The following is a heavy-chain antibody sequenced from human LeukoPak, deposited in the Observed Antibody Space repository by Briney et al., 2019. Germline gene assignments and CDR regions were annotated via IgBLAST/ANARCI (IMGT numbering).Heavy chain of an antibody. CDR3: ARDYGDYYFDY. CDR2: IYYSGST. J-gene: IGHJ4*02. D-gene: IGHD4-17*01. V-gene: IGHV4-59*06. CDR1: DGSFSTYY. Sequence: SETLSLTCTVSDGSFSTYYWSWIRQHPGKGLEWIGYIYYSGSTYYNPSLKSRVTISVDTSKNQFSLKLSSVTAADTAVYYCARDYGDYYFDYWGQGTLVTVSS.